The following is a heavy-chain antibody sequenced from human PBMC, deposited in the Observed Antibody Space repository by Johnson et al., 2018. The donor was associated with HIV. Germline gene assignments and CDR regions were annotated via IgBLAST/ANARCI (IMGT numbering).Heavy chain of an antibody. Sequence: QVQLVESGGGVVQPGRSLRLSCAASGFTFSSYGMHWVRQAPGKGLEWVAVISYDGSNKYYADSVKGRFTISRDNSKNTLYLQMNSLRAEDTAVYYCAREGQKLVPVPRGAFDIWGQGTMVTVSS. CDR3: AREGQKLVPVPRGAFDI. CDR1: GFTFSSYG. D-gene: IGHD6-6*01. CDR2: ISYDGSNK. J-gene: IGHJ3*02. V-gene: IGHV3-30*03.